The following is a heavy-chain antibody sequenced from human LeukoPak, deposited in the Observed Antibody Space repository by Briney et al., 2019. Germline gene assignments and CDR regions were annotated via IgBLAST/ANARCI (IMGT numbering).Heavy chain of an antibody. J-gene: IGHJ4*02. D-gene: IGHD2-15*01. CDR2: ISGSGGST. CDR1: GFTFSSYA. V-gene: IGHV3-23*01. CDR3: AKGTCSGGSCYRFDY. Sequence: GGSLRLSCAASGFTFSSYAMSWVRQAPGKGLEWVSAISGSGGSTYYADSVKGRFTISRDNYKNTLYLQMNSLRAEDTAVYYCAKGTCSGGSCYRFDYWGQGTLVTVSS.